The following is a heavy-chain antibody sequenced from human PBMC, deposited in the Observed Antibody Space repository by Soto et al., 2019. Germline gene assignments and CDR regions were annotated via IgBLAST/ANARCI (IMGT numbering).Heavy chain of an antibody. CDR2: LCLDGSKV. D-gene: IGHD6-19*01. Sequence: GGSLRLSCAASGFTFSDYDMRWVRQAPGKRLEWVAVLCLDGSKVYYADSVKGRFTISRDNSKNTLYLEMNSLRVEDTAVYYCARDGTGWTGGDHWGQGTLVTVSS. V-gene: IGHV3-33*01. J-gene: IGHJ4*02. CDR1: GFTFSDYD. CDR3: ARDGTGWTGGDH.